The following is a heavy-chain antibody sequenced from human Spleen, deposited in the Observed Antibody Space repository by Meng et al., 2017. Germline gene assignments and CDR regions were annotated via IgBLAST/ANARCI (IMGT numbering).Heavy chain of an antibody. CDR3: ARGPTTMAHDFDY. D-gene: IGHD4-11*01. V-gene: IGHV4-34*01. Sequence: QVPLQHGGSGLLRPSEPLSLTCAVSGGSFSDSYWSRIRQRPGTGLEWMGEINHSASTNYNPSLESRATISVDTSQNNLSLKLRSGSAADSAVYYCARGPTTMAHDFDYWGQGTLVTVSS. CDR1: GGSFSDSY. J-gene: IGHJ4*02. CDR2: INHSAST.